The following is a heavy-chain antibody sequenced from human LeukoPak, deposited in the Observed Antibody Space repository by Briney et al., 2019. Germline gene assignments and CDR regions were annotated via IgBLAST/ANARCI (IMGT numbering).Heavy chain of an antibody. CDR2: VFHSGGT. CDR3: ARGQSSSWSDY. Sequence: PSETLSLTCAVSGYSISSGYYWGWFRLPPGKGLEWIGNVFHSGGTNYNPSLKSRLTISVDTANNQFSLNLRSVTAADTAVYYCARGQSSSWSDYWGQGTLVTVSS. D-gene: IGHD6-13*01. J-gene: IGHJ4*02. V-gene: IGHV4-38-2*01. CDR1: GYSISSGYY.